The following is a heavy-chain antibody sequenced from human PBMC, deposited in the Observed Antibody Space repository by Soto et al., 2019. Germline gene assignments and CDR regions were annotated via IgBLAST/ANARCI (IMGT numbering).Heavy chain of an antibody. CDR1: GYTFTNYG. J-gene: IGHJ4*02. V-gene: IGHV1-18*01. Sequence: QVQLVQSGAEVKKPGASVKVPCKASGYTFTNYGISWVRQAPGQGLEWMGWINSYNGITNNAQNFRGRVTMTTDTSTNTAYMELRSLRSDDTAVYYCARDRQNYVSFDYWGQGTLVTVSS. CDR3: ARDRQNYVSFDY. CDR2: INSYNGIT. D-gene: IGHD1-7*01.